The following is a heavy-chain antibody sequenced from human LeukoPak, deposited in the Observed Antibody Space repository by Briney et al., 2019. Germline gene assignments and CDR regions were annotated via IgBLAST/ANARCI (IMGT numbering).Heavy chain of an antibody. CDR1: GYILTIHN. J-gene: IGHJ5*02. CDR3: ARHSVAASNWFDP. V-gene: IGHV1-46*04. CDR2: INPSTGHT. Sequence: ASVKVSFKGTGYILTIHNRHWVRHALGQGLEWVGIINPSTGHTSHAQQLQGRINITRDIYKSILHMEQSSQRCEDAGVYYCARHSVAASNWFDPWGQGTLVTVSS. D-gene: IGHD6-19*01.